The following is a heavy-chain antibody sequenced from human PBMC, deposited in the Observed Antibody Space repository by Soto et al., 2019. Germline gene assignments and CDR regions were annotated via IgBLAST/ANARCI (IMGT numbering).Heavy chain of an antibody. V-gene: IGHV3-66*01. CDR1: GFTVSSNY. Sequence: GGSLRLSCAASGFTVSSNYMSWVRQAPGKGLEWVSGIFSGGSTSYADSVKGRFSISRDNSKNTLYLQMNSLRAEDTAVYYCARDLYPFDYWGQGTLVTVSS. CDR3: ARDLYPFDY. J-gene: IGHJ4*02. CDR2: IFSGGST.